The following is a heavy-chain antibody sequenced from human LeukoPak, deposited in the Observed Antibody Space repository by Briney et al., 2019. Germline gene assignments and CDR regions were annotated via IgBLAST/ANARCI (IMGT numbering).Heavy chain of an antibody. Sequence: GGSLRLSCAVSGFTVNNYAMSWVRQAPGKGLEWVAAISSGGSTYYADSVKGRFTISRDNSKNTLYLQMNSLRAEDTAVYYCAKERLLFHRDAFDIWGQGTMVTVSS. CDR3: AKERLLFHRDAFDI. J-gene: IGHJ3*02. CDR2: ISSGGST. D-gene: IGHD2-21*02. V-gene: IGHV3-23*01. CDR1: GFTVNNYA.